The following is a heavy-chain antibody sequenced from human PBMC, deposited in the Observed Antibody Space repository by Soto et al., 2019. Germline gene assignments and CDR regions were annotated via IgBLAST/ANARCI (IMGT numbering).Heavy chain of an antibody. CDR2: MLYSGLT. V-gene: IGHV4-39*01. CDR1: GYSVSSSDYY. J-gene: IGHJ6*02. Sequence: SETLSLTCSVSGYSVSSSDYYWAWIRQPPGKGLEWIGSMLYSGLTYYNPSLKSRVTLSVDTSKNQFSVRLNSVTAADTAVYYCAPLSVSLSGPYGIHVWGQGTTVTVSS. CDR3: APLSVSLSGPYGIHV. D-gene: IGHD2-15*01.